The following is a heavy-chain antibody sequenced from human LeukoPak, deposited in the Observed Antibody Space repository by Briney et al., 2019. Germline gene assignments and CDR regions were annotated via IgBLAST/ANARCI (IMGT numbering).Heavy chain of an antibody. CDR1: GFTFSSYA. D-gene: IGHD2/OR15-2a*01. CDR3: AIPPPFSYGYYYYGMDV. Sequence: SGGSLRLSCAASGFTFSSYAMSWVRQAPGKGLEWVSAIRCSGGSTYYADSVKGRFTISRDNSKNTLYLQMNSLRAEDTAVYYCAIPPPFSYGYYYYGMDVWGQGTTVTVSS. J-gene: IGHJ6*02. V-gene: IGHV3-23*01. CDR2: IRCSGGST.